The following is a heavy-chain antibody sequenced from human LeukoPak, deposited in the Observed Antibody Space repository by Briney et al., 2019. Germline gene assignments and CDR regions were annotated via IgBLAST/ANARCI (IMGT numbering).Heavy chain of an antibody. CDR3: ARIADSSGYSGYY. D-gene: IGHD3-22*01. J-gene: IGHJ4*02. Sequence: GGSLRLSCAASGFAFSDYYMSWIRQAPGKGLEWVLYISSSGSTIYYADSVKGRFTISRDNAKNSLYLQMNSLRAEDTAVYYCARIADSSGYSGYYWGQGTLVTVSS. V-gene: IGHV3-11*01. CDR2: ISSSGSTI. CDR1: GFAFSDYY.